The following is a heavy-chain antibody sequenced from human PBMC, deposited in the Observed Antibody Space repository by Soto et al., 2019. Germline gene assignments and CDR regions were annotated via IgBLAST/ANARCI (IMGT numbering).Heavy chain of an antibody. CDR1: GFTSSSYA. J-gene: IGHJ6*02. Sequence: EVQLLESGGGLVQPGGSLRLSCAATGFTSSSYAMSWVRQAPGKGLEWVSAISGSGSSTYYADSVKGRFTISRDNSKNTLYLQMNSLRVEDTAVYYCAKGGNMDVWGQGTTVTVSS. CDR2: ISGSGSST. V-gene: IGHV3-23*01. CDR3: AKGGNMDV. D-gene: IGHD3-10*01.